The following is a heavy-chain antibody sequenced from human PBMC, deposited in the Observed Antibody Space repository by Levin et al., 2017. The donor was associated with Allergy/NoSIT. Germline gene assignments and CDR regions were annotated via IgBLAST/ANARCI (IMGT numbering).Heavy chain of an antibody. CDR1: GFIFSSYA. Sequence: GESLKISCAASGFIFSSYAMSWVRQAPGKGLEWVSAFSGSGGKTYYADSVKGRFTISRDNSKNTLYLQMNSLRVEDTAVYYCAKGRQWELPFDYWGQGTLVTVSS. D-gene: IGHD1-26*01. CDR2: FSGSGGKT. V-gene: IGHV3-23*01. J-gene: IGHJ4*02. CDR3: AKGRQWELPFDY.